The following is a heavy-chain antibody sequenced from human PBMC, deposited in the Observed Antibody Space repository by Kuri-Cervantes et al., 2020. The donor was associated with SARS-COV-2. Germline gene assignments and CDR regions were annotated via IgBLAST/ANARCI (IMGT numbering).Heavy chain of an antibody. J-gene: IGHJ6*02. V-gene: IGHV3-11*01. CDR2: TSSSGSTI. CDR1: GFTFSDYY. CDR3: ARGAHDYYYYGMDV. Sequence: GESLKISCAASGFTFSDYYMSWIRQAPGKGLEWVSYTSSSGSTIYYADSVKGRFTISRDNAKNSLYLQMNSLRAEDTAVYYCARGAHDYYYYGMDVWGQGTTVTVSS.